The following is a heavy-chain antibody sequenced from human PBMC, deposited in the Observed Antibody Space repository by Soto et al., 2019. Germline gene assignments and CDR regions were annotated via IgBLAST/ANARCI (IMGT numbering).Heavy chain of an antibody. CDR2: VIPIFGTA. CDR1: GGTFSSYA. J-gene: IGHJ4*02. D-gene: IGHD6-19*01. Sequence: SVKVSCKASGGTFSSYAISWVRQAPGQGLEWMGGVIPIFGTANYAQKFQGRVTITADTSTSTVYMELTSLRSDDTAVYYCARDFRSLSSGWPAEPDFWGQGTLVTVSS. CDR3: ARDFRSLSSGWPAEPDF. V-gene: IGHV1-69*06.